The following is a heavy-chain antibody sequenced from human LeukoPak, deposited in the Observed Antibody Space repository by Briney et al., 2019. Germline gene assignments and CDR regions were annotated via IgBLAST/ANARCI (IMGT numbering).Heavy chain of an antibody. V-gene: IGHV4-61*02. CDR1: GDSISSGSYY. Sequence: TLSLTCTVSGDSISSGSYYWSWIRQPAGKGLEWIGRIYTSGSTNYNPSLKSRVTISVDTSKNQFSLKLSSVTAADTAVYYCARRSLAVADDYWGQGTLVTVSS. CDR3: ARRSLAVADDY. CDR2: IYTSGST. J-gene: IGHJ4*02. D-gene: IGHD6-19*01.